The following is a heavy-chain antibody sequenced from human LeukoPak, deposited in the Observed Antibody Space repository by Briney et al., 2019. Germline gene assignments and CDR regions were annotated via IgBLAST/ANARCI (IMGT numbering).Heavy chain of an antibody. CDR2: IYYSGST. V-gene: IGHV4-59*02. J-gene: IGHJ6*02. CDR1: GGSVSSYY. CDR3: ARAGGYYSYYYGMDV. Sequence: PSETLSLTCTVSGGSVSSYYWSWIRQPPGKGLEWIGYIYYSGSTDYNPSLKSRVTISVDTSKNQFSLKLSSVTAADTAVYYCARAGGYYSYYYGMDVWGQGTTVTVSS. D-gene: IGHD3-10*01.